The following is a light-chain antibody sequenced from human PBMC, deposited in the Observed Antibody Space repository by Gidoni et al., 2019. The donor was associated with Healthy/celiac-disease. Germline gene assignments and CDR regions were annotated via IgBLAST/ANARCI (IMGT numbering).Light chain of an antibody. Sequence: QAVLTQPSSLSASPGASDSPTCTLRSGINVGTYRIYWYQQKPGSPPQYLLRYKSDSDKQQGSGVPSRFSGSKDASANAGILLISGLQSEDEADYYCMIWHSSAVVFGGGTKLTV. CDR3: MIWHSSAVV. J-gene: IGLJ2*01. V-gene: IGLV5-45*02. CDR2: YKSDSDK. CDR1: SGINVGTYR.